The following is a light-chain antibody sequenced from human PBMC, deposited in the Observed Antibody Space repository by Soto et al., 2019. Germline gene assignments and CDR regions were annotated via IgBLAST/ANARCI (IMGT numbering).Light chain of an antibody. Sequence: QPVLTQPASVSGSPGQSITISCTGTSSTVGGFNVVSWYQQHPGKAPKVIIYEGIKRPSGVSNRFSGSNSGSTASLTISGLQAEDEADYYCCSYVGATTYVFGTGTKLTV. CDR1: SSTVGGFNV. CDR3: CSYVGATTYV. CDR2: EGI. J-gene: IGLJ1*01. V-gene: IGLV2-23*01.